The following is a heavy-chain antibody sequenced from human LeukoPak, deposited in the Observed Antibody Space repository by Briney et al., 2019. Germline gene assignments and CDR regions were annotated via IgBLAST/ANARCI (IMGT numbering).Heavy chain of an antibody. CDR3: AREKFDKYSSGWYDKVDYYYYYMDV. J-gene: IGHJ6*03. CDR2: IYTSGST. CDR1: GGSISSYY. D-gene: IGHD6-19*01. Sequence: SETLSLTCTVSGGSISSYYWSWIRQPAGKGLEWIGRIYTSGSTKYNPSLKSRVTMSVDTSKNQFSLKLSSVTAADTAVYYCAREKFDKYSSGWYDKVDYYYYYMDVWGKGTTVTVSS. V-gene: IGHV4-4*07.